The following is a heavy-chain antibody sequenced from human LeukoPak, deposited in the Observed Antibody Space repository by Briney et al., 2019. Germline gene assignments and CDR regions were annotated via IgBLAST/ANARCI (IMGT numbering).Heavy chain of an antibody. CDR3: ARALKQPQPGHCSY. V-gene: IGHV3-21*01. CDR2: ISSSSSYI. D-gene: IGHD6-13*01. Sequence: PGGSLRLSCAASGFTFSSYSMNWVRQAPGKGLEWVSSISSSSSYIYYADSVKGRFTISRDNAKNSLYLQMNSLRAEDTAVYYCARALKQPQPGHCSYWGQGTLVTVSS. J-gene: IGHJ4*02. CDR1: GFTFSSYS.